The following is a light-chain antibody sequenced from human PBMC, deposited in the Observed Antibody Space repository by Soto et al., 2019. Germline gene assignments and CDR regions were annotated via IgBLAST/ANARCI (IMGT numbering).Light chain of an antibody. CDR2: KTS. CDR3: QHYNDYSWT. Sequence: DIHMTQSPSTLSASVGDRVTITCRASQSISIWLAWYQQKPGKAPNLLIYKTSSLETVVPSRISGSGSGTEFTLTISSLQPDDFATYYCQHYNDYSWTFGQGTKVEVK. CDR1: QSISIW. J-gene: IGKJ1*01. V-gene: IGKV1-5*03.